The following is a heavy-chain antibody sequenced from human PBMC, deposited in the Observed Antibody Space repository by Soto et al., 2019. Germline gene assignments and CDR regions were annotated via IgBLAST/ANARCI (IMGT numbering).Heavy chain of an antibody. V-gene: IGHV3-23*01. J-gene: IGHJ6*02. CDR3: ARIRGYWYGLDV. Sequence: GSLRLSCAASVFPLSTYGMTWVRQAPGKGLEWVSAITGTGGNTYYVDSVKGRFTSSRDNSKNMLYLQVNSLRVEDTAVYYCARIRGYWYGLDVWGQGTTVTVS. CDR2: ITGTGGNT. CDR1: VFPLSTYG.